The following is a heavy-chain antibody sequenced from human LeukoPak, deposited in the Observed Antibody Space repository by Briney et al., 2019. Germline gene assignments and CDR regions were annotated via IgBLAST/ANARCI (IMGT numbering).Heavy chain of an antibody. D-gene: IGHD2-15*01. J-gene: IGHJ3*02. Sequence: PSETLSLTCVVYGGSFRGYYWSWIRQPPGKGLEWIGEIDHRGSTNYNPSLKSRVTISVDTSKNQFSLKLSSVTAADTAVYYCAREVAALRGAFDIWGQGTMVTVSS. CDR1: GGSFRGYY. CDR3: AREVAALRGAFDI. V-gene: IGHV4-34*01. CDR2: IDHRGST.